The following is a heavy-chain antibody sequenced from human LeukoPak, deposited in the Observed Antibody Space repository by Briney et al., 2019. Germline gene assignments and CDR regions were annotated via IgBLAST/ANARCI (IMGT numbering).Heavy chain of an antibody. D-gene: IGHD5-12*01. V-gene: IGHV3-30*18. Sequence: GGSLRLSCAASGFTFSSYGMHWVRQAPGKGLEWVAVISYDGSNKYYADSVKGRFTISRDNSKNTLYLQMNSLRAEDTAVYYCAKSGRGYSGYDSGYFDYWGQGTLVTASS. CDR2: ISYDGSNK. CDR3: AKSGRGYSGYDSGYFDY. J-gene: IGHJ4*02. CDR1: GFTFSSYG.